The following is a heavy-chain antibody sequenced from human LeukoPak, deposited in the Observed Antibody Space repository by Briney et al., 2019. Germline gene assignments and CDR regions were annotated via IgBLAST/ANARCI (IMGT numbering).Heavy chain of an antibody. D-gene: IGHD6-6*01. V-gene: IGHV3-21*01. J-gene: IGHJ4*02. CDR2: ISSSSSYI. CDR3: ARGVNSGSSSPDY. Sequence: GGSLRLSCAASAFTLSTYSMKWGRQAPGKGLEWVSSISSSSSYIYYADSVKGRFTISRDNAKNSLYLQMNSLGAEDTAVYYCARGVNSGSSSPDYWGQGTLVTVSS. CDR1: AFTLSTYS.